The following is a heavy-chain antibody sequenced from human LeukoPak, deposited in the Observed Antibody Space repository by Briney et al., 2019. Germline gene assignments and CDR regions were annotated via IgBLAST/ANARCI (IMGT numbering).Heavy chain of an antibody. CDR3: ARDPSYDILTGYFDY. J-gene: IGHJ4*02. D-gene: IGHD3-9*01. CDR2: VSTGSNYI. CDR1: GFTFSSYS. V-gene: IGHV3-21*01. Sequence: GGSLRLSCTASGFTFSSYSLNWVRQAPGKRLEWVSSVSTGSNYIYYADSVKGRFTISRDNAKNSLYLQMNSLRAEDTAVYYCARDPSYDILTGYFDYWGQGTLVTVSS.